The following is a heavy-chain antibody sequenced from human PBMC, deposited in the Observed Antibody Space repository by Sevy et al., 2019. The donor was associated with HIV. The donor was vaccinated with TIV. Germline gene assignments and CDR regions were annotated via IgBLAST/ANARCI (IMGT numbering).Heavy chain of an antibody. CDR1: GGTFSSYA. Sequence: ASVKVSCKASGGTFSSYAISWVRQAPGQGLEWMGGIIPIFGTANYAQKFQGRVTITADESTSTAYMELSSLRSEDTAVYYWARVDGITIFGVVINTAGGYYYGMDVWGQGTTVTVSS. D-gene: IGHD3-3*01. V-gene: IGHV1-69*13. J-gene: IGHJ6*02. CDR2: IIPIFGTA. CDR3: ARVDGITIFGVVINTAGGYYYGMDV.